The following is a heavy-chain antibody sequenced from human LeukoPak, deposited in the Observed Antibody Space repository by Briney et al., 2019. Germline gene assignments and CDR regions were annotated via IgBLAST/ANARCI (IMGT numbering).Heavy chain of an antibody. Sequence: SETLSLTCAVYGGPFRGFFWSWIRQAPGKGLEWVGEVSHSGSSNYNPSLKSRINISLDTSKSQFSLRLTSVTAADTAVYYCARGTFYGGRNQYIWLDLWGQGTLVTVSS. CDR2: VSHSGSS. CDR1: GGPFRGFF. CDR3: ARGTFYGGRNQYIWLDL. D-gene: IGHD4-23*01. J-gene: IGHJ5*02. V-gene: IGHV4-34*01.